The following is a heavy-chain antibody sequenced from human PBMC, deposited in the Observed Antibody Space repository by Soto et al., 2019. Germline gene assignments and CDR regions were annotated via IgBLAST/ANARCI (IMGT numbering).Heavy chain of an antibody. D-gene: IGHD6-6*01. CDR2: ISAYNGNT. CDR3: ARSHSSSYYYYGMDV. Sequence: ASVKVSCKASGGTFSSYAISWVRQAPGQGLEWMGWISAYNGNTNYAQKLQGRVTMTTDTSTSTAYMELRSLRSDDTAVYYCARSHSSSYYYYGMDVWGQGTTVTVSS. CDR1: GGTFSSYA. V-gene: IGHV1-18*01. J-gene: IGHJ6*02.